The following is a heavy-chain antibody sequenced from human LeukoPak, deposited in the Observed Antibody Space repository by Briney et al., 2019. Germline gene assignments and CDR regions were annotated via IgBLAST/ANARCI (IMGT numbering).Heavy chain of an antibody. CDR3: ATPRPPNCSGGSCYDYYYYGMDV. CDR1: GGTFSSYA. V-gene: IGHV1-69*13. J-gene: IGHJ6*02. CDR2: IIPIFGTA. D-gene: IGHD2-15*01. Sequence: ASVTVSCKASGGTFSSYAISWVRQAPGQGPEWMGGIIPIFGTANYAQKFQGRVTITADESTSTAYMELSSLRSEDTAVYYCATPRPPNCSGGSCYDYYYYGMDVWGQGTTVTVSS.